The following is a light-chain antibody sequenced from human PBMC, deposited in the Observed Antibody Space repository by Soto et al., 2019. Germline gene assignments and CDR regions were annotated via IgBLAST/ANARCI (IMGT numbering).Light chain of an antibody. J-gene: IGLJ2*01. CDR3: SSYTSSGTYVV. Sequence: QSALTQPASVSGSPGQSITISCTGTSSDVGGYNYVSWYQQHPGKAPKLMICEVSNRPSGVSNRFSGSKSGNTASLTISGLQAEDEADYYCSSYTSSGTYVVFGGGTKLTVL. V-gene: IGLV2-14*01. CDR1: SSDVGGYNY. CDR2: EVS.